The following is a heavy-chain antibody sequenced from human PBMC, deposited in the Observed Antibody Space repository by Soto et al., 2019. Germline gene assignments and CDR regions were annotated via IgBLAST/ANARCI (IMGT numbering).Heavy chain of an antibody. CDR2: ISYDGSNK. Sequence: PGGSLRLSCAASGFTFSSYGMHWVRQAPGKWLGWVAVISYDGSNKYYADSVKGRFTISRDNSKNTLYLQMNSLRAEDTAVYYCAKDRFLYYYDSSGPDLFWGQGTLVPVSS. J-gene: IGHJ4*02. CDR1: GFTFSSYG. V-gene: IGHV3-30*18. D-gene: IGHD3-22*01. CDR3: AKDRFLYYYDSSGPDLF.